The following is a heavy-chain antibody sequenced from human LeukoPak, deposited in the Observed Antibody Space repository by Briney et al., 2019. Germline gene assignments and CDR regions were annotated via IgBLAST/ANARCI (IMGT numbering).Heavy chain of an antibody. D-gene: IGHD6-13*01. V-gene: IGHV3-23*01. J-gene: IGHJ4*02. CDR2: ISDTGTT. CDR1: GFTFSTFA. Sequence: QTGGSLRLSCAASGFTFSTFAMSCVRQAPGKGLEWVSAISDTGTTYYADSVKGRFTISRDNSKSTLYLQMNSLRDDDTAIYYCAKSRDSSWSFYFDYWGQGSLVTVSS. CDR3: AKSRDSSWSFYFDY.